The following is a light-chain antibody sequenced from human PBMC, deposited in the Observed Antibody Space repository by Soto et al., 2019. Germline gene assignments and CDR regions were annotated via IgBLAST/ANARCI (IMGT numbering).Light chain of an antibody. CDR3: QQYNTNST. V-gene: IGKV1-5*01. J-gene: IGKJ5*01. CDR1: QNIRNW. CDR2: DAF. Sequence: DIQMTQSPSTLSASVGDSVTITCRASQNIRNWLAWYQQKPGKAPNPLIYDAFSLKSGVPARFSCSGSGTEFTLTISSLQPADFATYYYQQYNTNSTFGQGTLLEIK.